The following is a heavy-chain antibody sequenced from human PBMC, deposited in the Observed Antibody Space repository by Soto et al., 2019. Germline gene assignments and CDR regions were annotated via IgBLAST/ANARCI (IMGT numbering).Heavy chain of an antibody. CDR3: TRDLTGYAMDV. CDR1: GFTFSSHS. J-gene: IGHJ6*02. CDR2: ISLNLQTI. Sequence: PGGSLRLSCAASGFTFSSHSMNWVRQAPGKGLEWVSYISLNLQTIYYADSVKGRFTISRDNAKNSLYLQMNTLTAEDTAVYYCTRDLTGYAMDVWGQGTKVTVSS. D-gene: IGHD2-2*01. V-gene: IGHV3-48*03.